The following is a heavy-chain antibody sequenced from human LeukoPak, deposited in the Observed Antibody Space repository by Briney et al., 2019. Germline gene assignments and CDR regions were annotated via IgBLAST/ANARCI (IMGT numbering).Heavy chain of an antibody. J-gene: IGHJ6*02. V-gene: IGHV3-21*01. Sequence: GGSLRLSCAACGFTFSSYSMNWVRQAPGKGLEWVSSISSSSSYIYYADSVKGRFTISRDNAKNSLYLQMNSLRAEDTAVYYCARLVIDLYGMDVWGQGTTVTVSS. CDR3: ARLVIDLYGMDV. CDR2: ISSSSSYI. D-gene: IGHD3-9*01. CDR1: GFTFSSYS.